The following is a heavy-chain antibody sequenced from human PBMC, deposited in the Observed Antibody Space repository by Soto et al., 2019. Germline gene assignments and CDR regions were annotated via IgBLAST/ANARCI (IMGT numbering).Heavy chain of an antibody. CDR3: ARDRTSTYFDY. Sequence: GWSLRLSCAASGFTFRNHGMHWVRQAPGKGLEWVAVIWYDGSNKYYADSVKGRFTISRDDSKNTLSLQMNSLRAEDTAIYYCARDRTSTYFDYWGQGTQVTVSS. J-gene: IGHJ4*02. CDR2: IWYDGSNK. CDR1: GFTFRNHG. D-gene: IGHD2-2*01. V-gene: IGHV3-33*01.